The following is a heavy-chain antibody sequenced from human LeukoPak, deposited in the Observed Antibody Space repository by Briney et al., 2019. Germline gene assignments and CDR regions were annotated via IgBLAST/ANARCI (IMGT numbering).Heavy chain of an antibody. CDR2: IYYSGST. D-gene: IGHD6-13*01. CDR1: GGPISSYY. J-gene: IGHJ4*02. CDR3: ARSYSSWYSYFDY. V-gene: IGHV4-59*01. Sequence: SETLSLTCTVSGGPISSYYWSWIRQPPGKGLEWIGYIYYSGSTNYNPSLKSRVTISVDTCKNQFSLKLSSVTAADTAVYYCARSYSSWYSYFDYWGQGTLVTVSS.